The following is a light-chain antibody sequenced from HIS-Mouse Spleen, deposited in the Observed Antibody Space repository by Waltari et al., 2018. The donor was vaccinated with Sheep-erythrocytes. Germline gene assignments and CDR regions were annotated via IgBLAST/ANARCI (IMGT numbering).Light chain of an antibody. CDR2: AAS. CDR3: LQDYNYPYT. J-gene: IGKJ2*01. Sequence: AIQMTQSPASVSASVGDRVTITCRASQGIRNDLGWYQQKPGNAPKLLIYAASSLQSGVPSRFSGSGSGTDFTLTISSLQPEDFATYYCLQDYNYPYTFGQGTKLEIK. V-gene: IGKV1-6*01. CDR1: QGIRND.